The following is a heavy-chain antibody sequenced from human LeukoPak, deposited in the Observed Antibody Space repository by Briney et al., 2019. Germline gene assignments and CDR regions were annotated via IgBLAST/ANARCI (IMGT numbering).Heavy chain of an antibody. Sequence: GGSLRLSCAASGFTFSRYAMSWVRQAPGKGLEWVSSISSSSSYIYYADSVKGRFTISRDNAKNSLYLQMNSLRAEDTAVYYCARGTRLVGPGDYWGQGTLVTVSS. V-gene: IGHV3-21*01. CDR2: ISSSSSYI. CDR1: GFTFSRYA. D-gene: IGHD1-26*01. J-gene: IGHJ4*02. CDR3: ARGTRLVGPGDY.